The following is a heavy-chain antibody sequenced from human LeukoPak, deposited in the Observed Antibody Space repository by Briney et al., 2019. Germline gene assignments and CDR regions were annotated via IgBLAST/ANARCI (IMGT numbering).Heavy chain of an antibody. CDR1: GDSISGYY. J-gene: IGHJ5*02. Sequence: PSQTLSLTCTVSGDSISGYYWSWVRQPPGKGLEWLGNVHYRGSTSYNPSLKSRVTILLDTSKNQFSLKLTSVTAADTAVYYCTKYFYDSSGYSGWFDPWGQGTLVTVSS. CDR2: VHYRGST. D-gene: IGHD3-22*01. V-gene: IGHV4-59*01. CDR3: TKYFYDSSGYSGWFDP.